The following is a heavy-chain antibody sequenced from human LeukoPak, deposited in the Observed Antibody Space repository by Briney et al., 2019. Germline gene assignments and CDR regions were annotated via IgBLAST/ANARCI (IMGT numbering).Heavy chain of an antibody. CDR3: VILDIAAAGTFDY. V-gene: IGHV3-23*01. J-gene: IGHJ4*02. CDR1: GFTFSNFA. Sequence: GGSLRLSCAASGFTFSNFAMSWVRQAPGKGLEWVSGISGGGDETFYTDSVTGRLTISRDNSKNTLYLQMSSLRAEDTAVYYCVILDIAAAGTFDYWGQGTLVTVSS. D-gene: IGHD6-13*01. CDR2: ISGGGDET.